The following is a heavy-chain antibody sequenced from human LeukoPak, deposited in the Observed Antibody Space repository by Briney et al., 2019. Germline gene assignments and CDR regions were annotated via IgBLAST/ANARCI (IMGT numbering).Heavy chain of an antibody. CDR3: AREAGPFDY. J-gene: IGHJ4*02. V-gene: IGHV3-23*01. Sequence: GGSLRLSCAASGLXFSSYAISWVRQAPGKGLEWVSTISGSGGSTSYADSVKGRFTISRDNSKNTLYLQMNSLRAEDTSVYYCAREAGPFDYWGQGTLVTVSS. CDR1: GLXFSSYA. CDR2: ISGSGGST. D-gene: IGHD6-19*01.